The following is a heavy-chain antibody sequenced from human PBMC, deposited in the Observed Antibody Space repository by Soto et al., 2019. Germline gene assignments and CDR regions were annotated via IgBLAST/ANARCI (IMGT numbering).Heavy chain of an antibody. CDR1: GDSFSSSMAA. CDR3: AGVVWFRGMDV. J-gene: IGHJ6*02. CDR2: TYYRSKWIH. V-gene: IGHV6-1*01. D-gene: IGHD3-16*01. Sequence: PSQTLSLTFYIAGDSFSSSMAAWTLIRQSPSRGLQWLGRTYYRSKWIHEYTVSMESRITINPDTSKNQFSLHIYSVTPEDTAVYYCAGVVWFRGMDVWGQGTPVTVSS.